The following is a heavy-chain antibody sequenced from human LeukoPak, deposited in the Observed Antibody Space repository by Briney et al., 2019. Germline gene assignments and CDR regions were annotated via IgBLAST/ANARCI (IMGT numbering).Heavy chain of an antibody. V-gene: IGHV3-21*01. CDR3: ARDFRITMVRGVILAGAFDI. J-gene: IGHJ3*02. Sequence: GGSLRLSCAASGFTFSSYSMNWVRQAPGKGLEWVSSISSSSSYIYYADSVKGRFTISRDNAKNSLYLQMNSLRAEDTAVYYCARDFRITMVRGVILAGAFDIWGQGTMVTVSS. D-gene: IGHD3-10*01. CDR2: ISSSSSYI. CDR1: GFTFSSYS.